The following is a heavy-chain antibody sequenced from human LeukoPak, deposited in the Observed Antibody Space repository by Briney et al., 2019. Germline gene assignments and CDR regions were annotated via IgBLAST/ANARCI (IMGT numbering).Heavy chain of an antibody. D-gene: IGHD3-22*01. CDR2: IIPILGTP. CDR1: GGTFSSYA. J-gene: IGHJ3*02. V-gene: IGHV1-69*05. CDR3: ARGNYDSSGYGGAFDI. Sequence: SVKVSCKASGGTFSSYAISWVRQAPGQGLEWMGGIIPILGTPNYAQKFQGTVTLTTDESTSTAYMELSSLRSEDTAVYYCARGNYDSSGYGGAFDIWGQGTMVTVSS.